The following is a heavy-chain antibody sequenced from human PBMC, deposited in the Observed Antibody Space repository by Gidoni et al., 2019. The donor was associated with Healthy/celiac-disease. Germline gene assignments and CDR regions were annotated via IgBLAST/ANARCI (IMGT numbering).Heavy chain of an antibody. CDR2: INPPASST. Sequence: QVQLVPSGAEVKKPGAAVKRSGKASGYTLTSSNMHWVRHAPGQGLEWMGIINPPASSTTYAQQSQGRVPLTRDTSTSTVYMELSSLRPEDTAVYYGASGWGPSGGTFYYFYYGMDVWGQGTTVTVSS. CDR3: ASGWGPSGGTFYYFYYGMDV. D-gene: IGHD6-25*01. J-gene: IGHJ6*02. CDR1: GYTLTSSN. V-gene: IGHV1-46*01.